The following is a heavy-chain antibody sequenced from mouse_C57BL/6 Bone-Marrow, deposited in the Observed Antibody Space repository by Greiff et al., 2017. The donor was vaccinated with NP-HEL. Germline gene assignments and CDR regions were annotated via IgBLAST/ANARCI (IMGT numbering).Heavy chain of an antibody. D-gene: IGHD2-3*01. CDR2: IRNKANGYTT. CDR3: ASHDDYYVRWYFDV. V-gene: IGHV7-3*01. Sequence: EVQLVESGGGLVQPGGSLSLSCAASGFTFTDYYMSWVRQPPGKALEWLGFIRNKANGYTTVYSASVKGRFTISRDNSPSILYLQMNALRAEDSAPYYGASHDDYYVRWYFDVWGTGTTVTVSA. J-gene: IGHJ1*03. CDR1: GFTFTDYY.